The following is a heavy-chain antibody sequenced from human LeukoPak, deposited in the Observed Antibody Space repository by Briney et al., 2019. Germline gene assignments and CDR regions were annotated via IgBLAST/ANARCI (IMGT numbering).Heavy chain of an antibody. CDR1: GYTFTSYG. V-gene: IGHV1-18*04. D-gene: IGHD4-17*01. Sequence: ASVKVSCKASGYTFTSYGISWVRQAPGQGLEWMGWISAYNGNTNYAQKLQGRVTMTTGTSTSTAYMELRSLRSDDTAVYYCARVAPPNDYGDYWGYFDYWGQGTLVTVSS. CDR3: ARVAPPNDYGDYWGYFDY. J-gene: IGHJ4*02. CDR2: ISAYNGNT.